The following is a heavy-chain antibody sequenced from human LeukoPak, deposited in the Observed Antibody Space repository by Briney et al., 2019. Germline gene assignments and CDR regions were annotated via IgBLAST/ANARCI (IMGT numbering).Heavy chain of an antibody. CDR2: ISGSGGST. CDR1: GFTFSSYA. Sequence: GGSLRLSCAASGFTFSSYAMSWVRQAPGKGLEWVSVISGSGGSTYYADSVKGRFTISRDNFKNTLYLQMNSLRAEDTAVYYCTRFYCGGDCYPNFFDYWGQGTLVTVSS. J-gene: IGHJ4*02. CDR3: TRFYCGGDCYPNFFDY. D-gene: IGHD2-21*02. V-gene: IGHV3-23*01.